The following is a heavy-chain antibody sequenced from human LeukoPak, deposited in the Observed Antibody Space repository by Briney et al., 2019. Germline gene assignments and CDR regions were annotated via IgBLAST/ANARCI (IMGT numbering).Heavy chain of an antibody. J-gene: IGHJ6*03. CDR1: GCSISSYY. Sequence: SETLSLTCTVSGCSISSYYWSWIRQPPGKGLEWIGCIYYSGSTNYNPSLKSRITISVATSKNQSSLRLSSVPAADTAVYYCARVEEGYGSGRRENYYYYYMDVWGKGTTVTISS. D-gene: IGHD3-10*01. CDR3: ARVEEGYGSGRRENYYYYYMDV. V-gene: IGHV4-59*01. CDR2: IYYSGST.